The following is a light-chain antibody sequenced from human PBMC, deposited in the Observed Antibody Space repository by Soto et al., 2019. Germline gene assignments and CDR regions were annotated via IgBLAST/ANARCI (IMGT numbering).Light chain of an antibody. CDR1: SSDVGGYNY. Sequence: QSVLTQPASVSGSLGQSITISCTGTSSDVGGYNYVSWYQHHPGKAPKLVIFEVSYRPSGVSYRFSGSKSGNTASLTISGLQAEDEADYYCSSYNGTSTRVFGTGTKVTVL. CDR3: SSYNGTSTRV. V-gene: IGLV2-14*01. J-gene: IGLJ1*01. CDR2: EVS.